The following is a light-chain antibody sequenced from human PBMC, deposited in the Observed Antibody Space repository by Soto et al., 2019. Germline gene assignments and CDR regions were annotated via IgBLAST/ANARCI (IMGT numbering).Light chain of an antibody. CDR1: QTITTNS. CDR3: QQYGASPRT. CDR2: GAS. V-gene: IGKV3-20*01. J-gene: IGKJ1*01. Sequence: DIVITQSPSALSLSPGERATRSCRGSQTITTNSLAWYQQKPGQSPRLLIYGASSRATGIPDRFRGSGSGTDFTLTISRLEPEDFAVYYCQQYGASPRTFGQGTKVDI.